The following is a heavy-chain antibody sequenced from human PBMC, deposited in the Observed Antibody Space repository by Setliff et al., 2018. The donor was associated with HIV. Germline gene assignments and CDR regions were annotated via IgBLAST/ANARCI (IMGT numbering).Heavy chain of an antibody. V-gene: IGHV4-59*01. CDR1: GVSISSYY. CDR3: ARGDRYYGSGGDYVGGWYYFDI. D-gene: IGHD3-10*01. Sequence: SETLSLTCTVSGVSISSYYWSWIRQPPGKRLEWIGYIYYTGSTNYNPSLKSRVTISLDTSKNQFSLNLSSVTAADTAVYYCARGDRYYGSGGDYVGGWYYFDIWGQGTLVTVSS. J-gene: IGHJ4*02. CDR2: IYYTGST.